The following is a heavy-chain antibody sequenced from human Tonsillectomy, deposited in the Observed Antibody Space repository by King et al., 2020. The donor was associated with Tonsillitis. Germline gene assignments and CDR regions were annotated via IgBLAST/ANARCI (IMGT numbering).Heavy chain of an antibody. V-gene: IGHV1-8*01. CDR2: MNPNSGNT. D-gene: IGHD3-3*01. CDR1: GYTFTSYD. CDR3: AREGDNVLRFLEWLSHYYYYYGMDV. Sequence: QLVQSGAEVKKPGASVKVSCKASGYTFTSYDINWVRQATGQGLEWMGWMNPNSGNTGYAQKFQGRVTMTRNTSISTAYMGLSSLRSEDTAVYYCAREGDNVLRFLEWLSHYYYYYGMDVWGQGTTVTVSS. J-gene: IGHJ6*02.